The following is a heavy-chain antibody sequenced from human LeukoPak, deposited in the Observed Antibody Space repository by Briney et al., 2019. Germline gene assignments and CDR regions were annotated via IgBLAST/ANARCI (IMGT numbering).Heavy chain of an antibody. CDR2: INAGNGNT. J-gene: IGHJ5*02. CDR3: ARSLGGGNLVAWFDP. CDR1: GYTFTTYA. V-gene: IGHV1-3*01. D-gene: IGHD4-23*01. Sequence: ASVKVSCKASGYTFTTYAMHWVRQAPGQRLEWMGWINAGNGNTKYSQKFQGRVTITRGTSASTAYMELSSLRSEDTAVYYCARSLGGGNLVAWFDPWGQGTLVTVSS.